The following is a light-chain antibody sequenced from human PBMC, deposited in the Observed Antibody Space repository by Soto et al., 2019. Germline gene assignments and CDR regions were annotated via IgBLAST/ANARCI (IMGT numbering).Light chain of an antibody. V-gene: IGLV2-14*01. CDR3: SSYTSSSTLYV. CDR2: EVS. CDR1: SSDVGGYNY. Sequence: QSVLTQPASVSGSPGQSITISCTGTSSDVGGYNYVSWYQQHPGKAPKLMIFEVSSRPSGVSYRYSGSKSGNTASLTISGLQAEDEAVYYCSSYTSSSTLYVFGSGTKVTVL. J-gene: IGLJ1*01.